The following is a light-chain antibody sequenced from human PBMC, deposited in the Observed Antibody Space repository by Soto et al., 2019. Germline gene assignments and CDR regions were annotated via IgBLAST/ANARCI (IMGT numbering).Light chain of an antibody. V-gene: IGKV1-27*01. CDR2: AAS. CDR1: QGISNY. J-gene: IGKJ3*01. CDR3: QNYNIAPFT. Sequence: DIQMTQSSSSLSASVGDRVTITCRASQGISNYLAWYQQKPGKVPKLLIYAASTLQSGVPSRFSGSGSGTDCTLTIISLQPEDVATYYCQNYNIAPFTFGPVTKLDIK.